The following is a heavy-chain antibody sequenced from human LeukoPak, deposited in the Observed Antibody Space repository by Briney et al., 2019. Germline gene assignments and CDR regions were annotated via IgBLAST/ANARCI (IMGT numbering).Heavy chain of an antibody. V-gene: IGHV3-64*04. Sequence: GGSLRLSCSASGFAFSAYAMHWVRQAPGKGLQYVSAISPTGDSTYYADSVQGRFTISRDNSKSTLCLQMNSLRAEDTAVYYCAKQLGYCSDGSCYFPYWGQGTLVTVSS. D-gene: IGHD2-15*01. CDR3: AKQLGYCSDGSCYFPY. J-gene: IGHJ4*02. CDR1: GFAFSAYA. CDR2: ISPTGDST.